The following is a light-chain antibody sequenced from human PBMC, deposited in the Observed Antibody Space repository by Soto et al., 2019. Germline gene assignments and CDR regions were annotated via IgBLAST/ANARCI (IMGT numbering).Light chain of an antibody. CDR2: EVS. CDR3: SSYAGSNNLGV. CDR1: SSDVGGYNY. V-gene: IGLV2-8*01. J-gene: IGLJ2*01. Sequence: QSVLTQPPSASGSPGQSVTIYCTGTSSDVGGYNYVSWYQQHPGKAPKLMIYEVSKRPSGVPDRFSGSKSGNTASLTVSGLQAEDEGDYYCSSYAGSNNLGVFGGGTKVTVL.